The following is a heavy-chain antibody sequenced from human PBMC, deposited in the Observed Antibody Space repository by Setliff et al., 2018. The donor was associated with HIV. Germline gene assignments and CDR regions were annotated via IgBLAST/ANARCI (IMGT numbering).Heavy chain of an antibody. J-gene: IGHJ3*02. Sequence: SVKVSCKASGFTFTNSAVQWVRLARGQRLEWIGWIVVGSGNTNYAQKFQKRVTITRDMSTSRAYMELSGLRTEDTAVYYCAADPQTGTTSYDAFDIWGQGTVVTVSS. D-gene: IGHD1-7*01. V-gene: IGHV1-58*01. CDR1: GFTFTNSA. CDR2: IVVGSGNT. CDR3: AADPQTGTTSYDAFDI.